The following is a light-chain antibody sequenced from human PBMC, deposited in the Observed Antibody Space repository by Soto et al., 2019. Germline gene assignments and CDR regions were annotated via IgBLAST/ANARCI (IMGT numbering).Light chain of an antibody. CDR3: AAWDDSLSGVV. CDR1: SSNIGGNY. V-gene: IGLV1-47*01. CDR2: RNN. J-gene: IGLJ3*02. Sequence: QSVLTQPPSASGTPGQRVTISCSGSSSNIGGNYVYWYQQLPGTAPKLLIYRNNQRPSGVPARFSGSKSGTSASLAISGLRSEDDANYYCAAWDDSLSGVVFGGGTKLTVL.